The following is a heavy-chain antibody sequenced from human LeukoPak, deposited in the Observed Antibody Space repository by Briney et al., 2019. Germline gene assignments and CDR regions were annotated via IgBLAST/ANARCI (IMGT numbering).Heavy chain of an antibody. J-gene: IGHJ4*02. V-gene: IGHV3-9*01. Sequence: PGGSLRLSCAPSGFTFDDYAMHWVRQAPGKGLEWVSGISRNSGIIGYADSVKGRFTISRDNAKNSLYLEMNSLRAEDTALYYCAKDIAVAGTGYFDYWGQGGLVTVSS. CDR2: ISRNSGII. CDR1: GFTFDDYA. CDR3: AKDIAVAGTGYFDY. D-gene: IGHD6-19*01.